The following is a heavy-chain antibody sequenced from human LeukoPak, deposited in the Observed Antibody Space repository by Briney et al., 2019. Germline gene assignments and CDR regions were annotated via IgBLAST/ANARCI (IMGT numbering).Heavy chain of an antibody. J-gene: IGHJ4*02. V-gene: IGHV1-46*01. Sequence: ASVKVSCKASGYTFTSNHIHWVRQAPGQGLEWMGMIYPRDGSTSYAQKFQGRVTVTRDTSTSTVHMELSGLRSEDTAVYYCARDREGFDYWGQGTLVTVSS. CDR3: ARDREGFDY. CDR1: GYTFTSNH. CDR2: IYPRDGST.